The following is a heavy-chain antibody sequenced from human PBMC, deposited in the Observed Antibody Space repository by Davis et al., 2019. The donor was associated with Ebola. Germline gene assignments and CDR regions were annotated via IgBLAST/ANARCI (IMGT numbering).Heavy chain of an antibody. J-gene: IGHJ4*02. Sequence: GGSLRLSCAASGFTFSSYSMNWVRQAPGKGLEWVSVIYSGGSTYYADSVKGRFTISRDNSKNTLYLQMNSLRAEDTAVYYCARGGGSGSYYNRAFDYWGQGTLVTVSS. CDR1: GFTFSSYS. V-gene: IGHV3-53*01. D-gene: IGHD3-10*01. CDR3: ARGGGSGSYYNRAFDY. CDR2: IYSGGST.